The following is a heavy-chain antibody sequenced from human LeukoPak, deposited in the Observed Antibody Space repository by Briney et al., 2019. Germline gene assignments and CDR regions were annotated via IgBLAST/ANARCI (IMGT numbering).Heavy chain of an antibody. CDR1: GYTLTELS. Sequence: ASVKVSCKVSGYTLTELSMHWVRQAPGKGLEWKGGFDPEDGETIYAQKFQGRVTMTEDTSTDTAYMELSSLRSEDTAVYYCATVYSGSYRADYWGQGTLVTVSS. CDR2: FDPEDGET. J-gene: IGHJ4*02. CDR3: ATVYSGSYRADY. V-gene: IGHV1-24*01. D-gene: IGHD1-26*01.